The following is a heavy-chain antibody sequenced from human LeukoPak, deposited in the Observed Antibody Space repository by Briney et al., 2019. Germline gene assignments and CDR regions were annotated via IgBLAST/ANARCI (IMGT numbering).Heavy chain of an antibody. J-gene: IGHJ5*02. CDR2: ISSSSSTI. CDR3: ARGTSGWFDP. Sequence: GGSLRLSXAASGFTFSSYSMNWVRQAPGKGLEWVLYISSSSSTIYYADSVKGRFTISRDNAKNSLYLQMNSLRAEDTAVYYCARGTSGWFDPWGQGTLVTVSS. V-gene: IGHV3-48*01. D-gene: IGHD1-1*01. CDR1: GFTFSSYS.